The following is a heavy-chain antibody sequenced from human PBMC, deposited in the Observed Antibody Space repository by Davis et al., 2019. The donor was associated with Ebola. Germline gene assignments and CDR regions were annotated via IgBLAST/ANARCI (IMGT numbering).Heavy chain of an antibody. CDR3: ARSTRYYDFWSGELGGMDV. V-gene: IGHV4-39*01. CDR1: GGSISSSSYY. CDR2: IYYSGST. J-gene: IGHJ6*02. D-gene: IGHD3-3*01. Sequence: SETLSLTCTVSGGSISSSSYYWGWIRQPPGKGLEWIGSIYYSGSTYYNPSLKSRVTISVDTSKNQFSLKLSSVTAADTAVYYCARSTRYYDFWSGELGGMDVWGQGTTVTVSS.